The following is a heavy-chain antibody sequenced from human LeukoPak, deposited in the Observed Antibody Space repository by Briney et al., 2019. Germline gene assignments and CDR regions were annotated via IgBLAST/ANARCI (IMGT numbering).Heavy chain of an antibody. CDR1: GGTFSSYA. CDR3: ARVRRYYGSGYYFDY. CDR2: IIPIFGTA. Sequence: SVKVSCTASGGTFSSYAISWVRQAPGQGLEWMGGIIPIFGTANYAQKFQGRVTITADESTSTAYMELSSLRSEDTAVYYCARVRRYYGSGYYFDYWGQGTLVTVSS. J-gene: IGHJ4*02. D-gene: IGHD3-10*01. V-gene: IGHV1-69*13.